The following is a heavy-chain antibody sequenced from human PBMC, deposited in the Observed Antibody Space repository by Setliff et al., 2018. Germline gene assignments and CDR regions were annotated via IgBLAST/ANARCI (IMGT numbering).Heavy chain of an antibody. CDR3: ARDHGPDSSGYYSFDY. CDR1: GGTFSSYA. D-gene: IGHD3-22*01. Sequence: SVKVSCKASGGTFSSYAISWVRQAPGQGLEWMGGIIPIFGTANYAQKFQGRVTITTDESTSTAYMELSSLGSEDTAVYYCARDHGPDSSGYYSFDYWGQGTLVTVSS. J-gene: IGHJ4*02. V-gene: IGHV1-69*05. CDR2: IIPIFGTA.